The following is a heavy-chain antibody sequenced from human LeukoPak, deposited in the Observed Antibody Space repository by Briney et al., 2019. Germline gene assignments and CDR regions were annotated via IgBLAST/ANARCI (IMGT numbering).Heavy chain of an antibody. V-gene: IGHV4-59*08. Sequence: SETLSLTCTVSGGSISSYYWSWIRQPPGKGLEWIGYIYYSGSTNYNPSLKSRATISVDTSKNQFSLKLSSVTAADTAVYYCATSPGTGFTRFFDYWGQGTLVTVSS. D-gene: IGHD1-1*01. CDR2: IYYSGST. CDR1: GGSISSYY. CDR3: ATSPGTGFTRFFDY. J-gene: IGHJ4*02.